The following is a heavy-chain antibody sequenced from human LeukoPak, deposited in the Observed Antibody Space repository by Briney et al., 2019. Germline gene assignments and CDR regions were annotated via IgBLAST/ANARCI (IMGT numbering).Heavy chain of an antibody. J-gene: IGHJ5*02. CDR1: GFTFSDYY. V-gene: IGHV3-11*01. CDR2: ISSSGSTI. Sequence: GGSLRLSCAASGFTFSDYYMSWIRQAPGKGLEWVSYISSSGSTIYYADSVKGRFTISRDNAKNSLYLQMNSLRAEDTAVYYCARGSCSGGSCSTGYNWFDPWGQGTLVTVSS. D-gene: IGHD2-15*01. CDR3: ARGSCSGGSCSTGYNWFDP.